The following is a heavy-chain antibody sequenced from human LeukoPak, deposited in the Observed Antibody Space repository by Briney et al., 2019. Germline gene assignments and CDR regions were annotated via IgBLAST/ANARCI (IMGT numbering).Heavy chain of an antibody. CDR2: INHSGST. V-gene: IGHV4-34*01. CDR3: ARSREVATIPHFDY. D-gene: IGHD5-12*01. Sequence: SETLSLTCAVYGGSFSGYYWSWIRQPPGKGLEWIGEINHSGSTNYNPSLKSRVTISVDTSKNQFSLKLSSVTAADTAVYYCARSREVATIPHFDYWGQGTLVTVSS. J-gene: IGHJ4*02. CDR1: GGSFSGYY.